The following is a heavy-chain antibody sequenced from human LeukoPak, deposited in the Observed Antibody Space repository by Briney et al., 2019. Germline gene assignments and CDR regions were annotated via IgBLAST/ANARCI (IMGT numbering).Heavy chain of an antibody. CDR1: GFTFSSYG. D-gene: IGHD2-8*01. CDR3: AKDGRIVLMVYADAFDI. V-gene: IGHV3-30*02. Sequence: GGSLRLSCAASGFTFSSYGMHWVRQAPGKGLEWVAFIRYDGSNKYYADSVKGGFTISRDNSKNTLYLQMNSLRAEDTAVYYCAKDGRIVLMVYADAFDIWGQGTMVTVSS. J-gene: IGHJ3*02. CDR2: IRYDGSNK.